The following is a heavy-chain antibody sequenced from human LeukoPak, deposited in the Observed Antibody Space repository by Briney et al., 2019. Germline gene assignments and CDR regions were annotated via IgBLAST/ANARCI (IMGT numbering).Heavy chain of an antibody. D-gene: IGHD5-12*01. CDR2: ISSSSSYI. CDR3: ARGEEKAAITALDS. CDR1: GFTFSNYD. Sequence: PGGSLRLSCAASGFTFSNYDMHWVRQAPGRGLEWVSGISSSSSYIYYADSIKGRFTISRDNAENSLYLQMNSLRAVDTAVYFCARGEEKAAITALDSWGQGTLVTVSS. J-gene: IGHJ4*02. V-gene: IGHV3-21*01.